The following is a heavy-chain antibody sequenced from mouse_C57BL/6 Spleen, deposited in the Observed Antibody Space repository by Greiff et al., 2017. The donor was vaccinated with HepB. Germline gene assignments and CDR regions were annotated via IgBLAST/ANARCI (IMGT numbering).Heavy chain of an antibody. V-gene: IGHV3-6*01. J-gene: IGHJ4*01. CDR3: AREAVGAAMDY. CDR2: ISYDGSN. Sequence: EVQVVESGPGLVKPSQSLSLTCSVTGYSITSGYYWNWIRQFPGNKLEWMGYISYDGSNNYNPSLKNRISITRDTSKNQFFLKLNSVTTEDTATYYCAREAVGAAMDYWGQGTSVTVSS. CDR1: GYSITSGYY.